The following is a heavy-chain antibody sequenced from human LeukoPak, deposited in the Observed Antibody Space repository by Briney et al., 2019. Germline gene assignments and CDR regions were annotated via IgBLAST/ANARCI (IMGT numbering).Heavy chain of an antibody. CDR2: IYTSGNT. Sequence: SETLSLTCTVSGGSISSGRYYWSWFRQPAGKGLEWIGRIYTSGNTSYNPSLKSRLTVSVDTSKNQFSLKLSSVTAADTAVYYCARDGLWAFDIWGQGTMVTVSS. V-gene: IGHV4-61*02. CDR3: ARDGLWAFDI. J-gene: IGHJ3*02. CDR1: GGSISSGRYY.